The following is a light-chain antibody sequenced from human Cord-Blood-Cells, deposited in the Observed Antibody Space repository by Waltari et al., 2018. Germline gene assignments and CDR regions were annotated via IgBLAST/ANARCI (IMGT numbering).Light chain of an antibody. CDR2: DVS. V-gene: IGLV2-14*01. Sequence: QSALTQPASVSGYPGQSITISCTGTSSDGGGYHYVSWYQQHPGKDPNLMVYDVSNRPSGVSNRFSGSKSGNTASLTISGLQAEDEADYYCSSYTSSSTLVFGTGTKVTVL. J-gene: IGLJ1*01. CDR3: SSYTSSSTLV. CDR1: SSDGGGYHY.